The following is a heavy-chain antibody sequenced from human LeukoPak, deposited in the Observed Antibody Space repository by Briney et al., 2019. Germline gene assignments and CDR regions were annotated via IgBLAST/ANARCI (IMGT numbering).Heavy chain of an antibody. V-gene: IGHV5-51*01. Sequence: GESQKISCKGSGYSFTSYWIGWVRRMPGKGLEWMGIIYPGDSDTRYSPSFQGQVTISADKSISTAYLQWSSLKASDTAMYYCARSVVVVAANFDYWGQGTLVTVSS. J-gene: IGHJ4*02. CDR3: ARSVVVVAANFDY. D-gene: IGHD2-15*01. CDR1: GYSFTSYW. CDR2: IYPGDSDT.